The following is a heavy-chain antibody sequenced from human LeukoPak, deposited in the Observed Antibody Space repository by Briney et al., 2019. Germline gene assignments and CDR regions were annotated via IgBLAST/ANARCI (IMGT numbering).Heavy chain of an antibody. CDR2: IKGGGGVP. D-gene: IGHD2-21*02. V-gene: IGHV3-23*01. CDR1: GFTFSIYA. J-gene: IGHJ4*02. Sequence: GGSLRLSCAHSGFTFSIYAKGWVPQSPGEGLEWVPSIKGGGGVPFYADSLKSRFTLSRDNSKNTLFLQLNSLRAEDSAVYYCAKGGHDFNPFYWWGQGTLVTVSS. CDR3: AKGGHDFNPFYW.